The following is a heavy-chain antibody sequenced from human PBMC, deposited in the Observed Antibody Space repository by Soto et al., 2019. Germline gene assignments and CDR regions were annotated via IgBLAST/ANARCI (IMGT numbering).Heavy chain of an antibody. Sequence: QVQLVQSGAEVKKPGASVKVSCKASGDIFTAYSMHWVRQAPGQGLEWMGVVNPSGGSTNYAQKFQGRITMTRDTSTSTVYMDLSSLTSEDTAVYYCAREENCSDGICYSEYFQRWGQGTLVTVSS. J-gene: IGHJ1*01. CDR1: GDIFTAYS. D-gene: IGHD2-15*01. CDR2: VNPSGGST. CDR3: AREENCSDGICYSEYFQR. V-gene: IGHV1-46*01.